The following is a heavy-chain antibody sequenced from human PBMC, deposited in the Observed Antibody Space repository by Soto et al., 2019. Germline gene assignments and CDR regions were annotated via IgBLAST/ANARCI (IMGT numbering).Heavy chain of an antibody. J-gene: IGHJ5*02. V-gene: IGHV1-8*01. D-gene: IGHD3-3*01. CDR3: ARSPRITIFGVVISGTNWFDP. Sequence: QVQLVQSGAEVKKPGASVKVSCKASGYTFTSYDINWVRQATGQGLEWMGWMNPNSGNTCYAQKFQGRVTMTRNTSISTAYMELSSLRSEDTAVYYCARSPRITIFGVVISGTNWFDPWGQGTLVTVSS. CDR1: GYTFTSYD. CDR2: MNPNSGNT.